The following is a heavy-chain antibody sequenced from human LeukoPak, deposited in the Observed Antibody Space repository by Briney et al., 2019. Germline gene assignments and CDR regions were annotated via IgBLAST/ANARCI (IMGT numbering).Heavy chain of an antibody. CDR2: ISYSESP. J-gene: IGHJ4*02. D-gene: IGHD2-21*02. V-gene: IGHV4-39*01. CDR3: ARHDDMVVTALGN. Sequence: PSETLSLTCTVSGGSISSTPYYWAWIRQPPGKGLEWIGSISYSESPYYTPSLKSRVTISVDPSKNQFSLKMSSVTAADTAVYYCARHDDMVVTALGNWGQGTLVTVSS. CDR1: GGSISSTPYY.